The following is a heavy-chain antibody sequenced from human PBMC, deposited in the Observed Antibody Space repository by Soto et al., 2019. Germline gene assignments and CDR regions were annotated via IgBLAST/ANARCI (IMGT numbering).Heavy chain of an antibody. CDR2: IGTTGDT. Sequence: PGGSLRLSCAASGFMFRVYDMHWVRQPAGKGLEWVSAIGTTGDTYYAGSVKGRFTISREDARSSLYLRVNSLRVGDTAVYYCARGSRLDSGSLRPGPSDIFDIWGQGTTVTVSS. J-gene: IGHJ3*02. CDR1: GFMFRVYD. V-gene: IGHV3-13*01. D-gene: IGHD3-10*01. CDR3: ARGSRLDSGSLRPGPSDIFDI.